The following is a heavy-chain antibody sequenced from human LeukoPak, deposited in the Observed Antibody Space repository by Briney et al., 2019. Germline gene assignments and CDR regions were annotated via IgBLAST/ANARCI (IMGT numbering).Heavy chain of an antibody. J-gene: IGHJ1*01. V-gene: IGHV3-7*01. D-gene: IGHD3-22*01. Sequence: GGSLRLSCAASGFTFSNYWMTWVRQAPGKGLEWVANIKQDGSEKYYVDSVKGRFTISRDNAKNSLYLQMNSLRVEDTAVYYCARAGGSYYYDSSGYYGFTGYFQHWGQGTLVTVSS. CDR1: GFTFSNYW. CDR3: ARAGGSYYYDSSGYYGFTGYFQH. CDR2: IKQDGSEK.